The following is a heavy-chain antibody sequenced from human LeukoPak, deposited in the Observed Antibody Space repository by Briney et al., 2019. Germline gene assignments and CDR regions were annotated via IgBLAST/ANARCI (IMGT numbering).Heavy chain of an antibody. CDR1: GYSFTSYW. D-gene: IGHD3-16*01. V-gene: IGHV1-69*04. J-gene: IGHJ4*02. CDR3: AREGFGEWEQLPFEH. CDR2: IIPILGMA. Sequence: KISCKGSGYSFTSYWISWVRQAPGQGLEWMGKIIPILGMANYAQKFQGRVTITAEESTSTVYMDLSSLTSEDTAVYYCAREGFGEWEQLPFEHWGQGTLVSVSS.